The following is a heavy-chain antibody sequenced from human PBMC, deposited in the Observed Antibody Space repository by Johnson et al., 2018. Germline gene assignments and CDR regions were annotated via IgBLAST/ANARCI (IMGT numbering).Heavy chain of an antibody. Sequence: QVQLVESGGGVVQPGRSLRLSCAASGFTFSNYGMHWVRQSPGKGLEWVAVISYDGSNKYYADSVKGRFTMSRDNSKNTLYLQMNSLRAEDTAVYYCASCGGDCYGGEYFQHWGQGTLVTVSS. V-gene: IGHV3-30*03. J-gene: IGHJ1*01. D-gene: IGHD2-21*02. CDR2: ISYDGSNK. CDR1: GFTFSNYG. CDR3: ASCGGDCYGGEYFQH.